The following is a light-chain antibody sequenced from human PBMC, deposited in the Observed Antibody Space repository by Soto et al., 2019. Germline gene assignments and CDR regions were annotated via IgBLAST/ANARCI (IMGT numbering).Light chain of an antibody. J-gene: IGKJ1*01. CDR1: QRVSSN. Sequence: DIVMTQSPATLSVSPGERATLSCTASQRVSSNLAWYQQKTGQAPRLLIYGASTRATGIPARFSGSGSGTEVTLTISSLQSEDFAVYYCQQYNNWPQTFGQGTKVDIK. CDR2: GAS. V-gene: IGKV3-15*01. CDR3: QQYNNWPQT.